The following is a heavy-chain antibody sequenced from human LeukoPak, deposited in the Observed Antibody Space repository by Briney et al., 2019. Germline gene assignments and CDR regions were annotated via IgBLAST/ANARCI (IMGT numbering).Heavy chain of an antibody. CDR1: GYTFTSYW. V-gene: IGHV5-51*01. D-gene: IGHD5-24*01. CDR3: ARPRRDGFNLDRFDP. Sequence: GESLKISCKGSGYTFTSYWIGWVRQMPGKGLEWMGIIYPGDSDTRYSPSFQGQVTISADKSISTAYLQWSSLKASDTAMYYCARPRRDGFNLDRFDPWGQGTLVTVSS. J-gene: IGHJ5*02. CDR2: IYPGDSDT.